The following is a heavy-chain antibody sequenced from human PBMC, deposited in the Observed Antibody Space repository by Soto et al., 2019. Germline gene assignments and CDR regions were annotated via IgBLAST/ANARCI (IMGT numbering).Heavy chain of an antibody. V-gene: IGHV1-69*12. CDR2: IIPIFGTA. D-gene: IGHD2-15*01. CDR3: ARVVTVVKSFHYWYFDL. J-gene: IGHJ2*01. CDR1: GGTFSSYA. Sequence: QVQLVQSGAEVKKPGSSVKVSCKASGGTFSSYAISWVRQAPGQGLEWLGGIIPIFGTANYAQKFQGRVTITADESTSTAXXELSSLRXEDTAVXXCARVVTVVKSFHYWYFDLWGRGTLVTVSS.